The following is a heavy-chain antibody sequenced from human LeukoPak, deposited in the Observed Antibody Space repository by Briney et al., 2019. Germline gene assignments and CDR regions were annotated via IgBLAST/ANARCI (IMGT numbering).Heavy chain of an antibody. J-gene: IGHJ4*02. CDR2: IQSKTDGGTT. D-gene: IGHD3-16*01. Sequence: GGSLRLSCAASGFTVSSYYMTWVRQAPGKGLEWIGRIQSKTDGGTTDYAAPVKGRFTISRDDSNNTLYLQMNSLRTEDTAVFYCATYAWGNPASWGQGTLVTVSS. CDR3: ATYAWGNPAS. CDR1: GFTVSSYY. V-gene: IGHV3-15*01.